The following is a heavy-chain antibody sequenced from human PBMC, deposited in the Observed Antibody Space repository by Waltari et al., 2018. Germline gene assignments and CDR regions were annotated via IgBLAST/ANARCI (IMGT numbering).Heavy chain of an antibody. J-gene: IGHJ3*02. V-gene: IGHV3-9*01. CDR1: GFTFDDYA. CDR2: ISWNSGSI. CDR3: AKGITGTPPGAFDI. D-gene: IGHD1-20*01. Sequence: EVQLVESGGGLVQPGRSLRLSCAASGFTFDDYAMHWVRHAPGKGLEWVSGISWNSGSIGYADSVKGRFTISRDNAKNSLYLQMNSLRAEDTALYYCAKGITGTPPGAFDIWGQGTMVTVSS.